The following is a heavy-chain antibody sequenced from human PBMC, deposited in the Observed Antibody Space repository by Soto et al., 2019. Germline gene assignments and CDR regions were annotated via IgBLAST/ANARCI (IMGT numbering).Heavy chain of an antibody. V-gene: IGHV1-8*01. J-gene: IGHJ6*03. CDR1: GYTFTSCD. CDR3: ARAGFVGLYYYYYMDV. Sequence: ASVKVSCKASGYTFTSCDINWVRQATGQGLEWMGWMNPNSGNTGYAQKFQGRVTMTRNTSISTAYMELSSLRSEDTAVYYCARAGFVGLYYYYYMDVWGKGTTVTVSS. CDR2: MNPNSGNT.